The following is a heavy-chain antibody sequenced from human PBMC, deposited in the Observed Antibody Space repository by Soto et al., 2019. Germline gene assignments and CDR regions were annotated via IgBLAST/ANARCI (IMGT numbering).Heavy chain of an antibody. CDR2: FNSGGTT. J-gene: IGHJ4*02. D-gene: IGHD5-12*01. V-gene: IGHV3-23*01. CDR3: AKANVGYNGPLDY. CDR1: GFTFSRYA. Sequence: EVQLLESGGGLVQPGGSLRLSCAASGFTFSRYAMSWVRQAPGKGLEWVSAFNSGGTTYYADSVKGRFTISRDNPKNALYLQMNNLRAEDTAVYYCAKANVGYNGPLDYWGQGTLVTVSS.